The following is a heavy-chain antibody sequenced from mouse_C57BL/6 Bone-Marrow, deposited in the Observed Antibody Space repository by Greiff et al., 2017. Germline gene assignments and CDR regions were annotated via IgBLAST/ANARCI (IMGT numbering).Heavy chain of an antibody. V-gene: IGHV5-9*01. D-gene: IGHD2-3*01. CDR2: ISGGGGNT. J-gene: IGHJ4*01. Sequence: EVKLMESGGGLVKPGGSLKLSCAASGFTFSSYTMSWVRQTPEKRLEWVATISGGGGNTYYPDSVKGRFTISRDNAKNTRYLQMSSLRSEDTALYYCAREGDDGYYRYAMDYWGQGTSVTVSS. CDR3: AREGDDGYYRYAMDY. CDR1: GFTFSSYT.